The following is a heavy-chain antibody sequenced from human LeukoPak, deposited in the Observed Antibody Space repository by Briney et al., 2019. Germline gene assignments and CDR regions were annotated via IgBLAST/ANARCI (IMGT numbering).Heavy chain of an antibody. CDR1: GGSFSGYY. Sequence: SETLSLTCAVYGGSFSGYYWSWIRQPPGKGLEWIGEINRSGSTNYNPSLKSRVTISVDTSKNQFSLKLSSVTAADTAVYYCARRPRNQFGYTMVHNKYYFDYWGQGTLVTVSS. J-gene: IGHJ4*02. CDR3: ARRPRNQFGYTMVHNKYYFDY. V-gene: IGHV4-34*01. D-gene: IGHD3-10*01. CDR2: INRSGST.